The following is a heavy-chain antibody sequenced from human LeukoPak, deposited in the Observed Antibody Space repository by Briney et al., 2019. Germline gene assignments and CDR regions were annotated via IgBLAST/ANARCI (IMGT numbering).Heavy chain of an antibody. D-gene: IGHD6-13*01. CDR3: AREYSSSWIEQQFDY. Sequence: GGSLRLSCAASGFTFSSYAMHWVRQAPGKGLEWVAVISYDGSNKYYADTVKGRFTISRDNSKNTLYLQMNSLRAEDTAVYYCAREYSSSWIEQQFDYWGQGTLVTVSS. CDR2: ISYDGSNK. J-gene: IGHJ4*02. CDR1: GFTFSSYA. V-gene: IGHV3-30-3*01.